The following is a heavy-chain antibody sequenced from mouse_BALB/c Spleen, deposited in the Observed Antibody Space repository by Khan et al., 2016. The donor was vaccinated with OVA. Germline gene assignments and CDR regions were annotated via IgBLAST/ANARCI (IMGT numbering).Heavy chain of an antibody. D-gene: IGHD1-2*01. V-gene: IGHV3-2*02. CDR3: ARTARRKY. J-gene: IGHJ2*01. Sequence: VQLQESGPGLVKPSQSLSLTCTVTGYSITSGYAWNWIRQFPGNKLEWMGYIRYSGSTNYNPSLESRISITRDTSKNQFFLQLNSVTTEDTATDYCARTARRKYWGQGTTLTVSS. CDR2: IRYSGST. CDR1: GYSITSGYA.